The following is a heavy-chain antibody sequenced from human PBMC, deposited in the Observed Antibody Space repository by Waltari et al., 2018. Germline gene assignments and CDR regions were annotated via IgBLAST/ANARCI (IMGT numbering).Heavy chain of an antibody. CDR1: GNTFTSHA. Sequence: QVQLVQSGAEVKKPGASVKVSCKASGNTFTSHAIHWVRQAPGQRHEWMVCINTENGNTKYSQKFQGRVTITRDTSASTAYMELSSLRSEDTAIYYCARGDLFFYWGQGTLVTVSS. V-gene: IGHV1-3*04. J-gene: IGHJ4*02. CDR3: ARGDLFFY. CDR2: INTENGNT.